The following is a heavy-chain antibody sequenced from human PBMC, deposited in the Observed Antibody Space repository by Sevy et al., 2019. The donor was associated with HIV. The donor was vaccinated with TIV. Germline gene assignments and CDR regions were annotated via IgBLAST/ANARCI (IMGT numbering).Heavy chain of an antibody. CDR2: ISHDGINE. CDR1: GFSFSYYS. CDR3: ANAYSGSYSHSYLYALDV. J-gene: IGHJ6*02. V-gene: IGHV3-30*18. D-gene: IGHD1-26*01. Sequence: GGSLRLSCIGSGFSFSYYSIHWVRQSPGKGLDWVALISHDGINEYYASSVKGRFTISRDNSKNTVYLEMNSLRNEDTAIYFCANAYSGSYSHSYLYALDVWGQGTTVTVSS.